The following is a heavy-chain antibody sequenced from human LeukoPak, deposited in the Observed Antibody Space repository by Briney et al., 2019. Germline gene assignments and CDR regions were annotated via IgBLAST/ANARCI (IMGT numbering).Heavy chain of an antibody. CDR1: GVSFSGYY. D-gene: IGHD6-13*01. Sequence: KPSETLSLTCAVYGVSFSGYYWSWIRQPPGKGLEWIGEINHSGSTNYNPSLKSRVTISVDTSKNQFSLKLSSVTAADTAVYYCARDSSSPPNRDAFDIWGQGTMVTVSS. CDR3: ARDSSSPPNRDAFDI. V-gene: IGHV4-34*01. J-gene: IGHJ3*02. CDR2: INHSGST.